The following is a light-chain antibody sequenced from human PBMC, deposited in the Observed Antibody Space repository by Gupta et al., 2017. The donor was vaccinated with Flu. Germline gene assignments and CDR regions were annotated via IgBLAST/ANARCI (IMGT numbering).Light chain of an antibody. CDR2: WAS. CDR3: HQHDGTPSS. Sequence: DIVMTQSPDSLAVSVGERATINCKSSQSILYSSNNKNYLAWYQQKPGQPPKLLIYWASTRESGVPDRFSGSGSGTDFTLTISSLQAEDVAVYYCHQHDGTPSSFGQGTKLEIK. V-gene: IGKV4-1*01. CDR1: QSILYSSNNKNY. J-gene: IGKJ2*03.